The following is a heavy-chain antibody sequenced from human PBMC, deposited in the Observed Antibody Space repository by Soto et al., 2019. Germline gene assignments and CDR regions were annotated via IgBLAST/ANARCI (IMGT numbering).Heavy chain of an antibody. CDR1: GGSISSYY. Sequence: PSETLSLTCTVSGGSISSYYWSWIRQPPGKGLEWIGYIYYSGSTNYNPSLKSRVTISVDTSKNQFSLKLSSVTAADTAVYYCARGLTEWLLLTNWFDPWGQGTLVTVSS. V-gene: IGHV4-59*01. CDR2: IYYSGST. CDR3: ARGLTEWLLLTNWFDP. D-gene: IGHD3-3*01. J-gene: IGHJ5*02.